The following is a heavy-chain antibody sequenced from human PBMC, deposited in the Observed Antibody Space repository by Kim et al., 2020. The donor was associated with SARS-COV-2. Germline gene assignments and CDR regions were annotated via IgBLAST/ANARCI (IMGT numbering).Heavy chain of an antibody. CDR3: ARQRGYSSGNSFDS. D-gene: IGHD6-19*01. V-gene: IGHV4-34*01. J-gene: IGHJ4*02. CDR2: INHSAST. Sequence: SETLSLTCAVYGGSFSVHYWSWIRQSPEKGLEWIGEINHSASTNYNPSLKSRVTMPVDTSKNQFSLKLSSVTAADTAVYYCARQRGYSSGNSFDSWGQGT. CDR1: GGSFSVHY.